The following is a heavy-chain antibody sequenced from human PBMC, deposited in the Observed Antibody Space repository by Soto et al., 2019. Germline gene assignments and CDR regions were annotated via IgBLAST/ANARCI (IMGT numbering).Heavy chain of an antibody. CDR1: GFTFSHYA. CDR2: ISYHGNTE. Sequence: PGGSLRLSCTASGFTFSHYALHWLRQTPGKGLEWVAYISYHGNTEKYADSVKGRFTISRDNYKKEVYLQMNNLRIEDTAVYYCARVGLNVFRAANDSYNWFEPWGQGTLVTVSS. V-gene: IGHV3-30*04. CDR3: ARVGLNVFRAANDSYNWFEP. J-gene: IGHJ5*02. D-gene: IGHD6-25*01.